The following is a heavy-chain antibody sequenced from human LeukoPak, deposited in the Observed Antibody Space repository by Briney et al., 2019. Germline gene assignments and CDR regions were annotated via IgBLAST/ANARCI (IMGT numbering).Heavy chain of an antibody. V-gene: IGHV3-30*18. J-gene: IGHJ4*02. CDR2: ISYDGSNK. D-gene: IGHD3-22*01. CDR1: GFTFSSYD. CDR3: AKDGYSKPAVVIYFDY. Sequence: GGSLRLSCAASGFTFSSYDMHWVRQAPGKGLEWVAVISYDGSNKYYADSVKGRFTISRDNSKNTLYLQMNSLRAEDTAVYYCAKDGYSKPAVVIYFDYWGQGTLVTVSS.